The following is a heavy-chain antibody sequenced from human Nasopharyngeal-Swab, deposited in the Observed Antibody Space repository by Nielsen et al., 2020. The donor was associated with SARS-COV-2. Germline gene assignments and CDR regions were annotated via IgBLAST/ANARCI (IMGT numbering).Heavy chain of an antibody. D-gene: IGHD3-22*01. Sequence: GESLKISCAASGFTFSTYAMYWVRQPPAKGLEWVSILSGSGGSTYYADSVKGRFTISRDNSKNTLYLQMNSLRAEDKAVYYCAKRDDYYESSGLGDWGQGTLVTVSS. V-gene: IGHV3-23*01. CDR2: LSGSGGST. CDR3: AKRDDYYESSGLGD. CDR1: GFTFSTYA. J-gene: IGHJ4*02.